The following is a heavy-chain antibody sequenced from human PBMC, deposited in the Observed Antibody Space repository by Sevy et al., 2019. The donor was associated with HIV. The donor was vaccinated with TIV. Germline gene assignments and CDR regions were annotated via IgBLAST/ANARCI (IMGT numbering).Heavy chain of an antibody. J-gene: IGHJ4*02. Sequence: GGSLRLSCTASGFTFGDYCMSWVRQAPGKGLEWVAFLKSDVYGGTVDHAASVRGRFVISRDDSKSIALLQMNDLKTAVTGGYYCERWKAAQSIFDYWGQGALVTVSS. D-gene: IGHD6-13*01. CDR2: LKSDVYGGTV. CDR1: GFTFGDYC. V-gene: IGHV3-49*04. CDR3: ERWKAAQSIFDY.